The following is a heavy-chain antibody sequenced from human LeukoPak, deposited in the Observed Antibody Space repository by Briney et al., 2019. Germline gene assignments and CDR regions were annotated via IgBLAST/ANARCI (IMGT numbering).Heavy chain of an antibody. D-gene: IGHD2-2*01. Sequence: PSETLSLTCAVYGGSFSGYYWSWIRQPPGKGLEWIGEINHSGSTNYNPSLKSRVTISVDTSKNQFSLKLSSVTAADTAVYCCARYCSSTSCPFDYWGQGTLVTVSS. J-gene: IGHJ4*02. CDR3: ARYCSSTSCPFDY. CDR1: GGSFSGYY. V-gene: IGHV4-34*01. CDR2: INHSGST.